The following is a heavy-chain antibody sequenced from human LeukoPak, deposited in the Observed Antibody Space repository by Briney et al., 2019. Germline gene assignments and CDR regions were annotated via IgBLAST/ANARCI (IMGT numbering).Heavy chain of an antibody. CDR1: GGSISSYY. CDR2: IYYSGST. Sequence: SETLSLTCTVSGGSISSYYWSWTRQPPGKGLEWIGYIYYSGSTNYNPSLKSRVTISVDTSKNQFSLKLSSVTAADTAVYYCARASRNRWLVQRIDYWGQGTLVTVSS. J-gene: IGHJ4*02. CDR3: ARASRNRWLVQRIDY. D-gene: IGHD6-19*01. V-gene: IGHV4-59*01.